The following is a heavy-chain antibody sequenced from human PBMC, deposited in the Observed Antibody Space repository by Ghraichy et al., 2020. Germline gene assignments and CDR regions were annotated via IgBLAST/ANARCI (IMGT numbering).Heavy chain of an antibody. D-gene: IGHD3-22*01. V-gene: IGHV3-11*01. J-gene: IGHJ4*02. Sequence: GGSLRLSCAASGFTFSDYFMAWIRQAPGKGLEWVSYISGGSGNIYYADSVKGRFTISRDNAKNSLFLKMDSLRGEDTAVYYCASRPSSGYYFDYWGQGVLVTVSS. CDR1: GFTFSDYF. CDR2: ISGGSGNI. CDR3: ASRPSSGYYFDY.